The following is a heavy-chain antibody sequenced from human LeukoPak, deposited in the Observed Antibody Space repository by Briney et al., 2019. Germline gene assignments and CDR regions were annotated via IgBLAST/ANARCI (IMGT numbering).Heavy chain of an antibody. V-gene: IGHV3-74*01. D-gene: IGHD3-10*01. CDR3: VKDRTGTYTLDY. CDR1: GFTFKTYW. Sequence: PGGSLRLSCAASGFTFKTYWMHWVRQAPGKGLVWVSHSNSDGSSTSYADSVRGRFTISRDNAKNTLYLQMNSLRAEDTAVYYCVKDRTGTYTLDYWGQGTLVTVSS. J-gene: IGHJ4*02. CDR2: SNSDGSST.